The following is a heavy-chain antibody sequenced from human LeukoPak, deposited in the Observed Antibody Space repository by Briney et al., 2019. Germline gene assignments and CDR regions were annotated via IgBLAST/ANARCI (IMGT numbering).Heavy chain of an antibody. J-gene: IGHJ4*02. Sequence: GGSLRLSCAASGFTFSSYAMSWVRQAPGQGLEWVSAISGSGGSTYYADSVKGRFTISRDNSKNTLYLQMNSLRAEDTAVYYCAKSGCSSTTCSGGRHYFDYWGQGTLVTVSS. CDR1: GFTFSSYA. D-gene: IGHD2-2*01. V-gene: IGHV3-23*01. CDR2: ISGSGGST. CDR3: AKSGCSSTTCSGGRHYFDY.